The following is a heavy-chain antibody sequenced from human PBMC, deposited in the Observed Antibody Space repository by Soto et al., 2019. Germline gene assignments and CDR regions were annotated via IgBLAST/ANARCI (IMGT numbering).Heavy chain of an antibody. V-gene: IGHV3-21*01. CDR3: ATSSSWFGNYYGMDV. CDR2: ISSSSSYI. CDR1: RFTCSLYG. J-gene: IGHJ6*02. D-gene: IGHD6-13*01. Sequence: LXLSCAASRFTCSLYGMKWVRQAPGKGLECVSSISSSSSYIYYADSVKGRFTISRDNAKNSLYLQMNSLRAEDTAGYYCATSSSWFGNYYGMDVWGQGTTVTVSS.